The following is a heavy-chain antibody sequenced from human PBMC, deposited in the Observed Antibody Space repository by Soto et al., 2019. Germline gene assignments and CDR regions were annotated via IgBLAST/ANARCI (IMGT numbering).Heavy chain of an antibody. J-gene: IGHJ4*02. CDR2: MDHRGTT. CDR1: GGSISSADYY. CDR3: ARSFYDYIRGYSFDS. V-gene: IGHV4-31*03. D-gene: IGHD3-16*01. Sequence: QVQLQESGPGLVKPSQTLSLTCSVSGGSISSADYYWTWVRHHPGKGLEWIGNMDHRGTTKYNPSFRSRLTSVGDMSKNKFSLRRISVTRADTAVYYCARSFYDYIRGYSFDSWGQGTLVTVSS.